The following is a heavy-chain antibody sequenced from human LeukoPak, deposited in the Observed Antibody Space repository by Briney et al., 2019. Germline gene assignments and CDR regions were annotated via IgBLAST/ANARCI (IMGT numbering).Heavy chain of an antibody. J-gene: IGHJ4*02. Sequence: GGSLRLSCAASGFTFSSYSMNWVRQTPGKGLEWVSSISSSSSYIYYADSVKGRFTISRDNSKDTLYLQMKSLRAEDTAVYYCARDRGDYYDSYGPLDYWGQGTLVTVSS. CDR3: ARDRGDYYDSYGPLDY. D-gene: IGHD3-22*01. CDR1: GFTFSSYS. V-gene: IGHV3-21*01. CDR2: ISSSSSYI.